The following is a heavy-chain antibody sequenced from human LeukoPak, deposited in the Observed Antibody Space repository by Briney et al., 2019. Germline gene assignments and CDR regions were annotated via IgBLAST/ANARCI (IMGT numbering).Heavy chain of an antibody. CDR1: GGSISSGGYY. D-gene: IGHD4-17*01. J-gene: IGHJ4*02. CDR3: ARAALDDYGDYGDFDY. V-gene: IGHV4-31*03. Sequence: SETLSLTCTVSGGSISSGGYYWSWIRQHPGKGLEWIGYIYYSGSTYYNPSLKSRVTISVDTSKNQFSLKLSSVTAADTAVYYCARAALDDYGDYGDFDYWGQGTLVTVSS. CDR2: IYYSGST.